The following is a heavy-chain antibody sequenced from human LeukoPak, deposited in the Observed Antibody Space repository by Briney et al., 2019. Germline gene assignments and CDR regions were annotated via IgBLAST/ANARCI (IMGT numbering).Heavy chain of an antibody. CDR1: GFTFSDYH. D-gene: IGHD6-13*01. J-gene: IGHJ4*02. CDR3: AKDIEAAGLFFDY. V-gene: IGHV3-11*04. CDR2: ISNGGDI. Sequence: GGSLRLSCAASGFTFSDYHMAWIRQTPGKGLQWVSYISNGGDIYYADSVKGRFTISRDNAKNSLYLQMNSLRAEDTALYYCAKDIEAAGLFFDYWGQGTLVTVSS.